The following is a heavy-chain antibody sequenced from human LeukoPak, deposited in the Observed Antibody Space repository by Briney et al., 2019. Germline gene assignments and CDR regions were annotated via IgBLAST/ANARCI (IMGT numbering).Heavy chain of an antibody. Sequence: PGGSLRLSCAASGFTFDDYAMHWVRQAPGKGLEWVSGISWNSGSIGYADSVKGRFTISRDNAKNSLYLQMNSLRAEDTAVYYCARDLVGAVTTGNWFDPWGQGTLVTVSS. CDR2: ISWNSGSI. CDR3: ARDLVGAVTTGNWFDP. D-gene: IGHD4-17*01. V-gene: IGHV3-9*01. J-gene: IGHJ5*02. CDR1: GFTFDDYA.